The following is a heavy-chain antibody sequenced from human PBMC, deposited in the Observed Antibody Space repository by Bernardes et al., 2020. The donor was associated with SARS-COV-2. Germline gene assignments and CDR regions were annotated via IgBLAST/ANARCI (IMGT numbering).Heavy chain of an antibody. J-gene: IGHJ6*02. CDR2: INDSGRT. Sequence: SETLSITCGVFGESLTGFFWGWLRQIPGTGLQWIGEINDSGRTNYNPALGSRVIISGDTSKNQFSLTLNSVTAADTAIYYCARIEGGYYYFYGMDVWGQGTTVTVSS. V-gene: IGHV4-34*01. D-gene: IGHD3-16*01. CDR3: ARIEGGYYYFYGMDV. CDR1: GESLTGFF.